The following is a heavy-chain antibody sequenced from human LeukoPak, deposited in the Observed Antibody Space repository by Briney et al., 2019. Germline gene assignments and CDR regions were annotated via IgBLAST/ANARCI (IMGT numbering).Heavy chain of an antibody. D-gene: IGHD2-2*01. CDR1: GGSISSGAYY. Sequence: SETLSLTCTVSGGSISSGAYYWSWIRQPPGKGLEWIGYIYYSGSTYYNPSLKSRVTISVDTSKNQFSLKLSSVTAADTAVYYCARVAFDCSSTSCYLYYYYMDVWGKGTTVTVSS. J-gene: IGHJ6*03. CDR3: ARVAFDCSSTSCYLYYYYMDV. V-gene: IGHV4-30-4*08. CDR2: IYYSGST.